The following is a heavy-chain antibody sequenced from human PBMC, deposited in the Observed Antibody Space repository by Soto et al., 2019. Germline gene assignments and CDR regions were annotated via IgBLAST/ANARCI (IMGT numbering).Heavy chain of an antibody. CDR2: IYHSGST. V-gene: IGHV4-4*02. CDR1: GGSISSSNW. Sequence: SEPLSLTCAVSGGSISSSNWWSWVRQPPGKGLEWIGEIYHSGSTNYNPSLKSRVTISVDKSKNQFSLKLSSVTAADTAVYYCARGCLEWGTWDYYYYGMDVWGQGTTVT. CDR3: ARGCLEWGTWDYYYYGMDV. D-gene: IGHD3-16*01. J-gene: IGHJ6*02.